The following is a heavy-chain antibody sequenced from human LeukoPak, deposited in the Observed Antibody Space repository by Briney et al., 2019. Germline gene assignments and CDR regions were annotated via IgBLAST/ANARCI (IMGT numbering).Heavy chain of an antibody. CDR3: ARKFSGGFSNFDS. V-gene: IGHV1-2*02. J-gene: IGHJ4*02. D-gene: IGHD4-23*01. CDR2: IDPKSGGT. Sequence: ASVKVSCKASGYSFTDYYIHWVRQALGQGLEWMGWIDPKSGGTKYGQRFQGRVTMTRDTSISTAYMEVSSLKSDDTAVYYCARKFSGGFSNFDSWGQGTLVTVSS. CDR1: GYSFTDYY.